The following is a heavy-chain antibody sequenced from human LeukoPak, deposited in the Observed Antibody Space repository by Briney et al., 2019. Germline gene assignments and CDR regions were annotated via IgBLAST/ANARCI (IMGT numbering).Heavy chain of an antibody. V-gene: IGHV1-69*06. D-gene: IGHD4-17*01. CDR1: GYTFTSYY. J-gene: IGHJ6*03. Sequence: ASVKVSCKASGYTFTSYYMNWVRQAPGQGLEWMGGIIPIFGTANYAQKFQGRVTITADKSTSTAYMELSSLRSEDTAVYYCARTVTTGYYYYYMDVWGKGTTVTVSS. CDR3: ARTVTTGYYYYYMDV. CDR2: IIPIFGTA.